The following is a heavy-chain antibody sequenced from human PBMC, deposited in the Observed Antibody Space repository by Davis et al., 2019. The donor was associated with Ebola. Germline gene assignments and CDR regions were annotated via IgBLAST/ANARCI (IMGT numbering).Heavy chain of an antibody. V-gene: IGHV4-39*07. J-gene: IGHJ4*02. CDR3: ARDNYCTRCPTLHYFDY. Sequence: PSETLSLTCTVSGGSISSSSYYWGWIRQPPGKGLEWIGSIYYSGSTYYNPSLKSRVTISVDTSKNQFSLKLSSVTAADTAVYYCARDNYCTRCPTLHYFDYWGQGTLVTVSS. D-gene: IGHD2-8*01. CDR2: IYYSGST. CDR1: GGSISSSSYY.